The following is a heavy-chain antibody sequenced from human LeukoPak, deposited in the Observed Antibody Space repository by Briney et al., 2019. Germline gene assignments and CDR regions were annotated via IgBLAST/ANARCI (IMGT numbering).Heavy chain of an antibody. CDR3: ARNLAY. CDR2: INIAADTM. CDR1: GFTFSDFE. Sequence: GGSLRLSCAASGFTFSDFETNWVRQAPGKGLEWISYINIAADTMHYADSVKGRFTISRDNAKNSLYLQMTSLRAEDTAVYYCARNLAYWGQGTLVTVSS. J-gene: IGHJ4*02. V-gene: IGHV3-48*03.